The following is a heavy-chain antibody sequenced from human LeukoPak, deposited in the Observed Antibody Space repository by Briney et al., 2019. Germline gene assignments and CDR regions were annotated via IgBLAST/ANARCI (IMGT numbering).Heavy chain of an antibody. CDR1: GGSISSSNW. V-gene: IGHV4-4*02. D-gene: IGHD6-19*01. CDR3: ARVLAVAGSYYFDY. CDR2: IYHSGST. Sequence: SETLSLTCAVSGGSISSSNWWGWVRQPPGKGLEWIGAIYHSGSTNYNPPLKSRVTISVDKSKNQFSLKLTSVTAADTAVYYCARVLAVAGSYYFDYWGQGTLVTVSS. J-gene: IGHJ4*02.